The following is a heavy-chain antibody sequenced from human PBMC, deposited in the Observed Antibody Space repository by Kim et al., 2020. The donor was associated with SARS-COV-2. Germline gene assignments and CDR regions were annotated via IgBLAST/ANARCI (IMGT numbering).Heavy chain of an antibody. CDR2: IYYSGST. CDR3: ARDRTYYYDSSPADAFDI. V-gene: IGHV4-31*03. CDR1: GGSISSGGYY. D-gene: IGHD3-22*01. Sequence: SETLSLTCTVSGGSISSGGYYWSWIRQHPGKGLEWIGYIYYSGSTYYNPSLKSRVTISVDTSKNQFSLKLSSVTAADTAVYYCARDRTYYYDSSPADAFDIWGQGTMVTVSS. J-gene: IGHJ3*02.